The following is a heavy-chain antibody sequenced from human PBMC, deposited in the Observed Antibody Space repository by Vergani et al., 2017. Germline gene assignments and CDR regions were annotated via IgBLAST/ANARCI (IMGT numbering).Heavy chain of an antibody. Sequence: QVQLQESGPGLVKPSETLSLTCTVSGGSVSSGSYYWSWIRQPPGKGLEWIGYIYYSGSTNYNPSLKSRVTISVDTSKNQFSLKLSSVTAADTAVYYCARDSYDSSGYYSYNYFDYWGQGTLVTVSS. CDR3: ARDSYDSSGYYSYNYFDY. J-gene: IGHJ4*02. V-gene: IGHV4-61*01. D-gene: IGHD3-22*01. CDR1: GGSVSSGSYY. CDR2: IYYSGST.